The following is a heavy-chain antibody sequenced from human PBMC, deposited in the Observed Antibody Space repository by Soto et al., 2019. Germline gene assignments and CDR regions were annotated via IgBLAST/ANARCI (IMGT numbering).Heavy chain of an antibody. J-gene: IGHJ4*02. Sequence: GGSLRLSCAASGFIFSSYTMTWVRQAPGKGLEWVSSITSSGGAMYYADSVQGRFTVSRDNAKSSLYLQMNSLTAEDTAVYYCTKGWLDYWGQGS. CDR2: ITSSGGAM. CDR3: TKGWLDY. D-gene: IGHD6-19*01. V-gene: IGHV3-48*01. CDR1: GFIFSSYT.